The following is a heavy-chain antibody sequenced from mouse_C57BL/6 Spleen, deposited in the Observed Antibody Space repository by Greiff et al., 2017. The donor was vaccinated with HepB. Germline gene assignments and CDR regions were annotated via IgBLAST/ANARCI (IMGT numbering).Heavy chain of an antibody. CDR3: AKDYGSSFYYFDY. D-gene: IGHD1-1*01. J-gene: IGHJ2*01. V-gene: IGHV5-17*01. CDR1: GFTFSDYG. Sequence: DVQLVESGGGLVKPGGSLKLSCAASGFTFSDYGMHWVRQAPEKGLEWVAYISSGSSTIYYADTVKGRFTISRDNAKNTLFLQMTSLRSEDTAMYYCAKDYGSSFYYFDYWGQGTTLTVSS. CDR2: ISSGSSTI.